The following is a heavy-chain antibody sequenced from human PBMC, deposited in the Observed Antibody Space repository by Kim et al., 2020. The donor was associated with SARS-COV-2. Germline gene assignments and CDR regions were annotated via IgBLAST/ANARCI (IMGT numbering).Heavy chain of an antibody. CDR1: GYTFTSYY. V-gene: IGHV1-46*01. J-gene: IGHJ4*02. CDR2: INPSGGST. Sequence: ASVKVSCKASGYTFTSYYMHWVRQAPGQGLEWMGIINPSGGSTSYAQKFQGRVTMTRDTSTSTVYMELSSLRSEDTAVYYCARAGKNRVGATHAGGDYWGQGTLVTVSS. CDR3: ARAGKNRVGATHAGGDY. D-gene: IGHD1-26*01.